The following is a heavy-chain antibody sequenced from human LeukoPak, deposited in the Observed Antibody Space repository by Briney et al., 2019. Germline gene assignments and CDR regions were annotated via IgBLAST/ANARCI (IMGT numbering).Heavy chain of an antibody. J-gene: IGHJ3*02. CDR1: GFTFSSYS. D-gene: IGHD6-19*01. CDR3: ARDGYSSGWFQHVDAFDI. Sequence: GGSLRLPCAASGFTFSSYSMNWVRQAPGKGLEWVSSISSSSSYIYYADSVKGRFTISRGNAKNSLYLQMNSLRAEDTAVYYCARDGYSSGWFQHVDAFDIWGQGTMVTVSS. V-gene: IGHV3-21*01. CDR2: ISSSSSYI.